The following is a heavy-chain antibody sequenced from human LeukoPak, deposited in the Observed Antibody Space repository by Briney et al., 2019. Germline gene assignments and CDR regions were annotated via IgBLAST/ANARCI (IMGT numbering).Heavy chain of an antibody. V-gene: IGHV4-39*01. CDR2: IYYSGST. J-gene: IGHJ4*02. CDR1: GGSISSSSYY. Sequence: SETLSLTCTVSGGSISSSSYYWGWIRQPPGTGLEWIGSIYYSGSTYYNPSLKSRVTISVDTSTNQFSLKLSSVTAADTAVYYCGGIAVAGDYFDYWGQGTLVTVSS. CDR3: GGIAVAGDYFDY. D-gene: IGHD6-19*01.